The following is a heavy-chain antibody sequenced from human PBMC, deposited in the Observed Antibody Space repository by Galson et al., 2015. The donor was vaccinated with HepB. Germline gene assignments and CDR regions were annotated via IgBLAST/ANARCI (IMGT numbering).Heavy chain of an antibody. V-gene: IGHV4-30-4*01. CDR3: ARAPRMGSDAFDI. Sequence: LSLTCTVSGGSISSGDYYWSWIRQPPGKGLEWIGYIYYSGSTYYNPSLKSRVTISVDTSKNQFSLKLSSVTAADTAVYYCARAPRMGSDAFDIWGQGTMVTVSS. J-gene: IGHJ3*02. CDR1: GGSISSGDYY. CDR2: IYYSGST. D-gene: IGHD2-8*01.